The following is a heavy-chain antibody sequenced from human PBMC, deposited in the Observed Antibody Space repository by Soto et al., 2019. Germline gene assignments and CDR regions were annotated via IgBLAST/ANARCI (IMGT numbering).Heavy chain of an antibody. Sequence: SETLSLTCSVSDDSINSDKYYWGWIRQPPGKGLDWIGIFFYLGNAYYNPSFQIGFTFSLDKSRSHFSLKLNFVTAADSAVYFCARLEGLATISYYFDFWGPGALVTVSS. CDR3: ARLEGLATISYYFDF. V-gene: IGHV4-39*01. J-gene: IGHJ4*02. CDR2: FFYLGNA. CDR1: DDSINSDKYY. D-gene: IGHD5-12*01.